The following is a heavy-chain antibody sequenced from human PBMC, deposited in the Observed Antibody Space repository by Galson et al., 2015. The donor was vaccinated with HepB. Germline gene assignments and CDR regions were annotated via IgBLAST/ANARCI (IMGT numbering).Heavy chain of an antibody. CDR3: ASPGYSGYDLVPL. CDR2: ISSSSSYI. CDR1: GFTFSSYS. D-gene: IGHD5-12*01. J-gene: IGHJ4*02. V-gene: IGHV3-21*01. Sequence: SLRLSCAASGFTFSSYSMNWVRQAPGKGLEWVSSISSSSSYIYYADSVKGRFTISRDNAKNSLYLQMNSLRAEDTAVYYCASPGYSGYDLVPLWGQGTLVTVSS.